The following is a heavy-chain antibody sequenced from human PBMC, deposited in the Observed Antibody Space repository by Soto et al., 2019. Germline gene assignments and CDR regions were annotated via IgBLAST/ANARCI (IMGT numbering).Heavy chain of an antibody. CDR2: IYSGGST. V-gene: IGHV3-53*05. J-gene: IGHJ6*02. CDR1: GFTVSSNY. CDR3: ARERGSQAYYGMDV. Sequence: PGGSLRLSCAASGFTVSSNYMSWVRQAPGKGLEWVSVIYSGGSTYYADSVKGRFTISRDNSKNTLYLQMNSLRAEDTAVYYCARERGSQAYYGMDVWGQGTTVTVSS. D-gene: IGHD5-12*01.